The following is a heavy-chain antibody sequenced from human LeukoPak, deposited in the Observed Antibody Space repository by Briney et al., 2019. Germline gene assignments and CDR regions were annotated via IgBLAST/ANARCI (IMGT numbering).Heavy chain of an antibody. CDR2: INHSGST. CDR1: GVSFSGYY. J-gene: IGHJ1*01. D-gene: IGHD4-17*01. V-gene: IGHV4-34*01. CDR3: ARTPGRTTVSSLYFQH. Sequence: KPSETLSLTCAAYGVSFSGYYWSWIRQPPGKGLEWIGEINHSGSTNYNPSLKSRVTISVDTSKNQFSLKLSSVTAADTAVYYCARTPGRTTVSSLYFQHWGQGTLVTVSS.